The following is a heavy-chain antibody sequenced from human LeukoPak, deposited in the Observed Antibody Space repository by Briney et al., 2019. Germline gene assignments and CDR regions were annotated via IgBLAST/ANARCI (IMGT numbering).Heavy chain of an antibody. CDR2: ISYDGSNK. D-gene: IGHD3-3*01. J-gene: IGHJ3*02. CDR1: GFTFSSYA. Sequence: GGSLRLSCAASGFTFSSYAVHWVRQAPGKGLEWVAVISYDGSNKYYADSVKGRFTISRDNSKNTLYLQMNSLRAEDTAVYYCARVSGELRFLEWHNDAFDIWGQGTMVTVSS. CDR3: ARVSGELRFLEWHNDAFDI. V-gene: IGHV3-30-3*01.